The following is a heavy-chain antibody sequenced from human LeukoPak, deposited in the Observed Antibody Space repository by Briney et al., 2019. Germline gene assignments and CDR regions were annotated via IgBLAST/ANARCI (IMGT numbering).Heavy chain of an antibody. CDR2: INHSGST. J-gene: IGHJ4*02. CDR1: GGSSSGYY. Sequence: SEALSLTCAVYGGSSSGYYWSWIRQPPGKGLEWIGEINHSGSTNYNPSLKSRVTISVDTSKNQFSLKLSSVTAADTAVYYCARVRWLQPIFDYWGQGTLVTVSS. CDR3: ARVRWLQPIFDY. V-gene: IGHV4-34*01. D-gene: IGHD5-24*01.